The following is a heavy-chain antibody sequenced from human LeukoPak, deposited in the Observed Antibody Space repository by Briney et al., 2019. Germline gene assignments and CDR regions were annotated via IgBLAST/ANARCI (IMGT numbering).Heavy chain of an antibody. Sequence: ASVKVSCKASGYNFNTYGISWVRQAPGQGLEWMGWIITCNGNTNYAQKLQGRVTMTTDTSTSTAYMELRSLRSDDTAVYYCARDLRYRSGWYSSGMDVWGKGTTVTISS. CDR1: GYNFNTYG. D-gene: IGHD6-19*01. CDR2: IITCNGNT. J-gene: IGHJ6*03. CDR3: ARDLRYRSGWYSSGMDV. V-gene: IGHV1-18*01.